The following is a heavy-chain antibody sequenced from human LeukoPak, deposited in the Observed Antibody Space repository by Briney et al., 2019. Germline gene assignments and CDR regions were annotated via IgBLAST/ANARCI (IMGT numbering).Heavy chain of an antibody. V-gene: IGHV3-7*01. Sequence: PGGSLRLSCEASGFGFSSYWMTWVRQTPGKGLEWVPNIKQDGSEKYYLDSVKGRFTISRDNAKISVYLQMNSLRAEDTAVYYCAREDYYGSGNYVAWGGAFDVWGQGTTVIVSS. CDR1: GFGFSSYW. D-gene: IGHD3-10*01. CDR2: IKQDGSEK. CDR3: AREDYYGSGNYVAWGGAFDV. J-gene: IGHJ3*01.